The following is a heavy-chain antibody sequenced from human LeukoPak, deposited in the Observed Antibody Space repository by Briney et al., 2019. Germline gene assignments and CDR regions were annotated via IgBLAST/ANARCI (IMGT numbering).Heavy chain of an antibody. CDR2: ISYDGSNK. Sequence: GGSLRLSCAASGFTFSSYGMHWVRQAPGKGLEWVAVISYDGSNKYYADSVKGRFTISRDNSKNTLYLQMNSLRAEDTAVYYCAKQIVVVTDDAFDIWGQGTMVTVSS. CDR1: GFTFSSYG. V-gene: IGHV3-30*18. D-gene: IGHD3-22*01. CDR3: AKQIVVVTDDAFDI. J-gene: IGHJ3*02.